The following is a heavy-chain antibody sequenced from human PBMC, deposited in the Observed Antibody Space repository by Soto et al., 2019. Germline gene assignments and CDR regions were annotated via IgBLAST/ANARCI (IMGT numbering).Heavy chain of an antibody. Sequence: QVQVVESGGGVVQRGRSLRLSCEASGFPFGSHGMHWVRQAPGKGLEWVAFIWYDGSHKDYAASVRGRFTISRDDSKNTLYLQMDNLRGEDTAIYYCARDVAATGAARWLDPWGQGTLVSVSS. D-gene: IGHD6-13*01. CDR3: ARDVAATGAARWLDP. J-gene: IGHJ5*02. V-gene: IGHV3-33*01. CDR2: IWYDGSHK. CDR1: GFPFGSHG.